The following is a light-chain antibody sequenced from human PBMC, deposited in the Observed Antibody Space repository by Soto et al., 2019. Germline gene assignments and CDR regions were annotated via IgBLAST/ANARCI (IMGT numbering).Light chain of an antibody. Sequence: EIVLTQSPGTLSFSPGERATLSCRASETVAGSYLAWYQQKPGQAPRLLIHGASTRATGIADRFSGSGSGTDFTLTISRLEPEDFAVYYCQLYGTSPKTFGQGTKVDI. CDR3: QLYGTSPKT. J-gene: IGKJ1*01. CDR1: ETVAGSY. CDR2: GAS. V-gene: IGKV3-20*01.